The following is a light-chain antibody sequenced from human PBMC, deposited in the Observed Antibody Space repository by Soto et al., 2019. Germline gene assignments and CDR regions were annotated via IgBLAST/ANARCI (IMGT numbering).Light chain of an antibody. J-gene: IGLJ1*01. CDR3: SSYTSSSTRV. V-gene: IGLV2-14*01. CDR1: SVGVGGYNY. CDR2: DVS. Sequence: QSALTQPASVSGSPGQSITISCTGTSVGVGGYNYVSWYQQHPGKAPKLMIFDVSNRPSGVSNRFSGSKSGNTASLTISGLQAEDEADYYCSSYTSSSTRVFGTGTKLTVL.